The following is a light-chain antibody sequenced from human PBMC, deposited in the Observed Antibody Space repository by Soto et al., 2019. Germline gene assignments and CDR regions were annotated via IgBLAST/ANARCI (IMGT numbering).Light chain of an antibody. CDR2: DVS. J-gene: IGLJ1*01. CDR3: SSYTSSSTYV. Sequence: QSVLTQPASVSGSPGQSITISCAGTSSVVGGYTYVSWYQQHPGEAPKLMIYDVSNRPSGVSNRFSGSKSGNTASLTISGLQAEDEADYYCSSYTSSSTYVFGTGTKVTVL. V-gene: IGLV2-14*01. CDR1: SSVVGGYTY.